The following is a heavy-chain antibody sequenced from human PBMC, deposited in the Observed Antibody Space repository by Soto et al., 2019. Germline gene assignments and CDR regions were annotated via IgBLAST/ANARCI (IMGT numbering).Heavy chain of an antibody. V-gene: IGHV4-31*03. Sequence: SETLSLTCTVSGGSISSGGYYCSWIRQHPGKGLEWIGYIYYSGSTYYNPSLKSRVTISVDTSKNQFSLKLSSVTAADTAVYYCARVRYCSGGSCYPRFDPWGPGTLVTVSS. D-gene: IGHD2-15*01. CDR2: IYYSGST. CDR3: ARVRYCSGGSCYPRFDP. CDR1: GGSISSGGYY. J-gene: IGHJ5*02.